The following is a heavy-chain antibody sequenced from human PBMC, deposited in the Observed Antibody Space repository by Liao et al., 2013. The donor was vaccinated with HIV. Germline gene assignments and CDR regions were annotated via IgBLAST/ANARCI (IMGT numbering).Heavy chain of an antibody. CDR2: ISYTGGA. CDR3: ARNRRDGYNHYWYFDL. Sequence: QVQLQESGPGLVKPSQTLSLTCTVSGASISSGTYFWSWVRQPAGKGLEWIGSISYTGGANYNSSLKTRVTILTDTSKNHFSLRLISVTAADTAAYYCARNRRDGYNHYWYFDLWGRGTLVTVSS. D-gene: IGHD5-24*01. CDR1: GASISSGTYF. J-gene: IGHJ2*01. V-gene: IGHV4-61*02.